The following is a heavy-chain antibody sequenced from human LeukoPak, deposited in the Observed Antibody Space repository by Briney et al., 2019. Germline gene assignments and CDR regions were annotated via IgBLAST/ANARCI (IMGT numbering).Heavy chain of an antibody. V-gene: IGHV5-51*01. CDR1: GYSFTSYW. J-gene: IGHJ6*03. CDR3: ARGRYCSSTSCEPYYYYYMDV. D-gene: IGHD2-2*01. Sequence: GESLKIPCKGSGYSFTSYWIGWVRQMPGKGLEWMGIIYPGDSDTRYSPSFQGQVTISADKSISTAYLQWSSLKASDTAMYYCARGRYCSSTSCEPYYYYYMDVWGKGTTVTVSS. CDR2: IYPGDSDT.